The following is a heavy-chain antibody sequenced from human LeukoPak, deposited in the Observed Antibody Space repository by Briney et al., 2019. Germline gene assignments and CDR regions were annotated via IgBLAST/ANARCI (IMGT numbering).Heavy chain of an antibody. Sequence: GGSLRLSCAASGFTFSDYYMSWIRQAPGKGLEWVSYISSSGSTIYYADSVKGRFTMSRDNSKNSLYLQMNSLRADDTAVYYCAKTYGYSYGYSDYWGQGTLVIVSS. J-gene: IGHJ4*02. CDR1: GFTFSDYY. CDR3: AKTYGYSYGYSDY. CDR2: ISSSGSTI. D-gene: IGHD5-18*01. V-gene: IGHV3-11*04.